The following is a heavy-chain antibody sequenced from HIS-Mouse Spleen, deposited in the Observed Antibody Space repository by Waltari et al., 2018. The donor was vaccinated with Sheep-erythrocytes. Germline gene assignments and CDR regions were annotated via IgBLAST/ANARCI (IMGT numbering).Heavy chain of an antibody. Sequence: EVQLVESGGGLVKPGGSLRLSCAASGFTFSSYSMNWVRQAPGKGRGWVSYISSSSSYIYYAASVKGRFTISRDNAKNSLYLQMNSLRAEDTAVYYCARVASGATFDYWGQGTLVTVSS. CDR1: GFTFSSYS. CDR2: ISSSSSYI. D-gene: IGHD1-26*01. J-gene: IGHJ4*02. CDR3: ARVASGATFDY. V-gene: IGHV3-21*01.